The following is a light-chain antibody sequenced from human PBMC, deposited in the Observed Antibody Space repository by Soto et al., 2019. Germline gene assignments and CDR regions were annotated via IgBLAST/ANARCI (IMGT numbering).Light chain of an antibody. CDR3: QQYNNWPGT. CDR1: QSVSSN. J-gene: IGKJ1*01. CDR2: GAS. Sequence: EIVMTQSPATLSVSPGERATVSCRASQSVSSNLAWYQQKPGQAPRLLIYGASTRATGIPARFSGSGSGTEFTLTISGLQSEDCAVYYCQQYNNWPGTFGRGTKVDI. V-gene: IGKV3-15*01.